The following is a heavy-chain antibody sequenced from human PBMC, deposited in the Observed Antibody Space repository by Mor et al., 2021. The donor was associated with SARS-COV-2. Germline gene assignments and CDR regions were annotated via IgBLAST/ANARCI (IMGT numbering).Heavy chain of an antibody. CDR3: ARVWDATTAGDF. D-gene: IGHD1-26*01. Sequence: ISSSSSIVHFADTVKGRFTISRDNAKNLLYLQMNSLRDEDTAVYYCARVWDATTAGDFWGQGSLVTVSS. V-gene: IGHV3-48*02. CDR2: ISSSSSIV. J-gene: IGHJ4*02.